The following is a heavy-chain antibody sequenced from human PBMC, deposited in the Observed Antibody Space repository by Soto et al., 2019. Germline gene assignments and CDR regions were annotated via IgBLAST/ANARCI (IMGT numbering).Heavy chain of an antibody. CDR3: ARQGYCSGGSCPV. CDR2: INDSGIT. V-gene: IGHV4-34*01. CDR1: GGSFTGYY. D-gene: IGHD2-15*01. Sequence: PSETLSLTCAVYGGSFTGYYWSWIRQPPGKGLQWIGEINDSGITTYNPSLKSRVTISVDVSTNQFSLKLSSVTAADTAVYYCARQGYCSGGSCPVWGQGTTVTVSS. J-gene: IGHJ6*02.